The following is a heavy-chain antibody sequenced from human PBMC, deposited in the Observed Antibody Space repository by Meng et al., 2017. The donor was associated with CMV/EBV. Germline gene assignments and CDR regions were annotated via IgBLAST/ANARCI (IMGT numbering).Heavy chain of an antibody. D-gene: IGHD6-13*01. V-gene: IGHV1-58*01. CDR3: AADSNGGSSSWLGHYYYYGMDV. Sequence: SVKVSCKASGFTFTSSAVQWVRQARGQRLEWIGWIVVGSGNTNYAQKFQERVTITRDKSTSTAYMELSSLRSEDTAVYYCAADSNGGSSSWLGHYYYYGMDVWGQGTTVTVSS. J-gene: IGHJ6*02. CDR1: GFTFTSSA. CDR2: IVVGSGNT.